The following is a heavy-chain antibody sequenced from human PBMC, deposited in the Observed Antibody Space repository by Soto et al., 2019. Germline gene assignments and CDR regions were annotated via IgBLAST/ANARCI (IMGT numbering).Heavy chain of an antibody. CDR1: GGSISIGGYY. V-gene: IGHV4-31*03. D-gene: IGHD4-17*01. CDR3: ARVPSVTYYFDY. J-gene: IGHJ4*02. CDR2: IYYSGST. Sequence: SETLSLTCTVSGGSISIGGYYWSCIRQHPGKGLEWIGYIYYSGSTYYNPSLKSRVTISVDTSKNQFSLKLSSVTAADTAVYYCARVPSVTYYFDYWGQGTLVTVSS.